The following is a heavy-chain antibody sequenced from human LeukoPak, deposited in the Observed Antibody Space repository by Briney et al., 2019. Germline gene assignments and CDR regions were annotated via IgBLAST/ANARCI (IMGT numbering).Heavy chain of an antibody. J-gene: IGHJ6*03. V-gene: IGHV4-4*09. CDR2: IYTSGST. CDR3: ARRSAAAGTFYYYYMDV. D-gene: IGHD6-13*01. Sequence: SETLSLTCTVSGGSISSYYWSWIRQPPGKGLEWIGYIYTSGSTNYNPSLESRVTISVDTSKNQFSLKLSSVTAADTAVYYCARRSAAAGTFYYYYMDVWGKGTTVTVSS. CDR1: GGSISSYY.